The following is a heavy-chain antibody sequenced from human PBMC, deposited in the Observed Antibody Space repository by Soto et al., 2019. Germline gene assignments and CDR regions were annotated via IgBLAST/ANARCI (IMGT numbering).Heavy chain of an antibody. Sequence: QVLLVQSGADVKKPGSSVKVSCKTSGYTFTEFDINWVRQAPGQGLEWMGWMNTNTGNTGYAQKFQGRGTMTRDTAMSTAYMELRRLISEDTSVYYSAIGVRFVGGHAGYWGQGSLVTVSS. CDR1: GYTFTEFD. CDR2: MNTNTGNT. CDR3: AIGVRFVGGHAGY. V-gene: IGHV1-8*01. J-gene: IGHJ4*02.